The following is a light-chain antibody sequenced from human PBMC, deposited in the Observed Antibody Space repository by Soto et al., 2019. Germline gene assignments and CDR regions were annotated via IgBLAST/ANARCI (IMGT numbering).Light chain of an antibody. Sequence: SVLTQPPSVSGAPGQRVTISCAGSGSNIGASYDVRWYQHLPGTAPKPVIYGKDNRPSGVPDRFSASRSGTSASLAISGLQSEAEADYYGQSYGNIMSGAGFGGGTQLTV. CDR1: GSNIGASYD. J-gene: IGLJ2*01. CDR2: GKD. CDR3: QSYGNIMSGAG. V-gene: IGLV1-40*01.